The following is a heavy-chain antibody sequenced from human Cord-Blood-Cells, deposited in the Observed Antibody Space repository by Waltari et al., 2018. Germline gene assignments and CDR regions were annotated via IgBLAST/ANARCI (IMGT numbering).Heavy chain of an antibody. J-gene: IGHJ4*02. D-gene: IGHD2-21*01. CDR2: IYYSGRT. Sequence: QLQLQESGPGLVKPSETLSLTCTLSGGYIRSSRYYWGWLRQPPGKGRDWIGSIYYSGRTYDDPSLKSRVTISVDTSKSQFSLKLSSVTAADTAVYYCARGFAFFDYWGQGTLVTVSS. CDR3: ARGFAFFDY. V-gene: IGHV4-39*01. CDR1: GGYIRSSRYY.